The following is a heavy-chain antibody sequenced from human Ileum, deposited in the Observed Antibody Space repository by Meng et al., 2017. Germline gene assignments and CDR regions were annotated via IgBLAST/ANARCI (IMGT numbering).Heavy chain of an antibody. Sequence: ASVKVSCKASGYTFTDYYMHWVRQAPGQGLEWMGWIHPYSGGTNYAQKFQGRVIMTRDTSISTAYMELSRLRSDDTAVYYCARLLNGDRYFDPWGQGTLVTVSS. CDR3: ARLLNGDRYFDP. CDR2: IHPYSGGT. J-gene: IGHJ5*02. D-gene: IGHD2-21*01. V-gene: IGHV1-2*02. CDR1: GYTFTDYY.